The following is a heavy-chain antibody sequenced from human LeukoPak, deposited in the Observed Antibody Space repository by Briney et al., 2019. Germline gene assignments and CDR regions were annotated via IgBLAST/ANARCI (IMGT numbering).Heavy chain of an antibody. CDR1: GFTFTTYG. CDR3: AKGSASSGYPRDY. V-gene: IGHV3-23*01. Sequence: PGGSLRLSCAASGFTFTTYGMCWVRQAPGKGLGWVSGISSSGGNTYYADSVKGRFTISRDNSKSTLYLQMNSLRVEDTAVYYCAKGSASSGYPRDYWGQGTLVTVSS. D-gene: IGHD3-22*01. CDR2: ISSSGGNT. J-gene: IGHJ4*02.